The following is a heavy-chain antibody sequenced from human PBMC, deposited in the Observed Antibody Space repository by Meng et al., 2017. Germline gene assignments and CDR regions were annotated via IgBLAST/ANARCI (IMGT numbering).Heavy chain of an antibody. CDR1: GGSISSSSYY. V-gene: IGHV4-39*07. CDR2: IYYSGST. D-gene: IGHD6-13*01. CDR3: AGDGIAAAGTGSSYFQH. Sequence: SHPVLCQPCVFLIPTCAACGGSISSSSYYWDGHRQPPGQGLQWIGSIYYSGSTSYNATPKSRVTISVTTSKNQFSLKLSSVTAADTAVYYCAGDGIAAAGTGSSYFQHWGQGTLVTVSS. J-gene: IGHJ1*01.